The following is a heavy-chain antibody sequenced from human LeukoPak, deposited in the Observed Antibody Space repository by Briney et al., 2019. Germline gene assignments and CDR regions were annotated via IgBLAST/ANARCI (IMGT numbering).Heavy chain of an antibody. J-gene: IGHJ3*02. V-gene: IGHV3-66*01. CDR2: IYSTGHV. CDR1: GFTVSNDF. D-gene: IGHD3-10*01. CDR3: ARDRRLLYFGELFHDAFDI. Sequence: GGSLRLSCAASGFTVSNDFISWVRQAPGKGLEWVSVIYSTGHVFYGDSVKGRFTISRDNSKNTLYLQMNSLRAEDTAVYYCARDRRLLYFGELFHDAFDIWGQGTMVTVSS.